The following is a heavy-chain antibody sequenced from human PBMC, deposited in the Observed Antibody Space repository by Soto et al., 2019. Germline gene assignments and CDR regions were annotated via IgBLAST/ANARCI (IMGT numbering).Heavy chain of an antibody. CDR3: ARASRAVALNY. Sequence: PSETLSLTCAVDGGSFSCYYWSWIRQPPGKGLEWIGEINHSGSTNYNPSLKSRVTISVDTSKDQFSLKLSSVTAADTAVYYCARASRAVALNYWGRGTLVTVSS. CDR1: GGSFSCYY. V-gene: IGHV4-34*01. CDR2: INHSGST. J-gene: IGHJ4*02. D-gene: IGHD6-19*01.